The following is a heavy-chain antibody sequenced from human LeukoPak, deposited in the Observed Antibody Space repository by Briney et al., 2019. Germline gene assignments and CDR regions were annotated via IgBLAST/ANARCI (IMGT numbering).Heavy chain of an antibody. V-gene: IGHV1-46*01. CDR2: INPSGDST. J-gene: IGHJ5*02. D-gene: IGHD3-3*01. CDR1: GYTFTSNH. Sequence: ASVKVSCKASGYTFTSNHIHWVRQAPGQGLEWMGVINPSGDSTSYAQNFQGRVTMTRDTSISTAYMELSRLRSDDTAVYYCAFWSGYLSWGQGTLVTVSS. CDR3: AFWSGYLS.